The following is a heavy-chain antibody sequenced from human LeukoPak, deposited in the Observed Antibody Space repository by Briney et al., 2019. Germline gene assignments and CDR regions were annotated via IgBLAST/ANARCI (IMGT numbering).Heavy chain of an antibody. D-gene: IGHD3-16*01. V-gene: IGHV3-53*01. Sequence: GGSLRLSCAASGFTVSSNYMSWVRQAPGKGLEWVSVIYSGGSIYYADSVKGRFTISRDNSKNTLYLQMNSLRAEDTAVYYCARSGKSAYILDYWGQGTLVTVSS. J-gene: IGHJ4*02. CDR1: GFTVSSNY. CDR2: IYSGGSI. CDR3: ARSGKSAYILDY.